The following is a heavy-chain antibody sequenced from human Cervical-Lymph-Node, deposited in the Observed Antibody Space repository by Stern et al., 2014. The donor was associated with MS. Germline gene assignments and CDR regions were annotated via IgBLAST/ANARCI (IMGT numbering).Heavy chain of an antibody. CDR3: ARERLRDFNDYHFDS. CDR2: ISSYNCNP. Sequence: VQLVQSGPEVRQPGASVRVSCKASGYTFTTPNYGIAWVREAPGRGLEWMGWISSYNCNPGYAAKPQDRVTMTPDTSTSTAYMELRSLRSDDTAFYYCARERLRDFNDYHFDSWGQGTLVTVSA. V-gene: IGHV1-18*01. CDR1: GYTFTTPNYG. J-gene: IGHJ4*02. D-gene: IGHD4-11*01.